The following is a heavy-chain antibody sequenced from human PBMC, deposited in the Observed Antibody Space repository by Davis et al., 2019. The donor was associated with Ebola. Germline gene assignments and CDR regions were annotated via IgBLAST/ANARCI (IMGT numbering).Heavy chain of an antibody. CDR3: ARTRWLQFSWYFDL. J-gene: IGHJ2*01. CDR2: ISSSGSTI. D-gene: IGHD5-24*01. V-gene: IGHV3-11*01. CDR1: GFTFSDYY. Sequence: GESLKISCAASGFTFSDYYMSWICQAPGKGLEWVSYISSSGSTIYYADSVKGRFTISRDNAKNSLYLQMNSLRAEDTAVYYCARTRWLQFSWYFDLWGRGTLVTVSS.